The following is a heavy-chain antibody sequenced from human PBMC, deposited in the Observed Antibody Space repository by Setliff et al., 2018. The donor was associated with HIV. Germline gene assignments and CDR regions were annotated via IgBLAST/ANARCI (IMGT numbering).Heavy chain of an antibody. CDR2: IIPSLGAI. J-gene: IGHJ4*02. V-gene: IGHV1-69*13. D-gene: IGHD5-18*01. CDR1: GGTFRNYA. Sequence: SVKVSCKAAGGTFRNYAINWARQAPGKGLEWMGAIIPSLGAIYSAQKFQGRVTITADEYATTVYMELSSLTSEDTAIYYCAREASKGGYSYGPPNFDYWGQGTLVTSPQ. CDR3: AREASKGGYSYGPPNFDY.